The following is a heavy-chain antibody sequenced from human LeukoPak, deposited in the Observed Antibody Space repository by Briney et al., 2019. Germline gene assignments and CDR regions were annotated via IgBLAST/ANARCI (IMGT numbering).Heavy chain of an antibody. V-gene: IGHV4-39*01. Sequence: PSETLSLTCTVPGGSITSRSYYWGWIRQPPGKGLEWIGSIYYSGSTYYNPSLKSRVTISVDTSKNQFSLKVSSVTAADTAVYYCARLLYSNLLFEYWGQGTLVTVSS. D-gene: IGHD6-13*01. J-gene: IGHJ4*02. CDR2: IYYSGST. CDR3: ARLLYSNLLFEY. CDR1: GGSITSRSYY.